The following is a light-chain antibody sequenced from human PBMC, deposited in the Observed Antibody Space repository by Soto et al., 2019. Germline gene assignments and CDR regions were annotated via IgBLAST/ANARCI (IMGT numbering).Light chain of an antibody. V-gene: IGLV4-69*01. CDR1: SGHTNYA. Sequence: QSVLTQSPSASASLGASVKLTCTLSSGHTNYAIAWHQLQPEKGPRYLMKVNTDGSHSKGDGISDRFSGSRSGAERYLTISNLQSEDEADYFCQTWASGIQVFGGGTKLTVL. CDR2: VNTDGSH. J-gene: IGLJ3*02. CDR3: QTWASGIQV.